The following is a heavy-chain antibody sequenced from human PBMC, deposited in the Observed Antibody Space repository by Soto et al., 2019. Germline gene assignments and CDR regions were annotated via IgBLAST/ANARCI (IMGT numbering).Heavy chain of an antibody. J-gene: IGHJ4*02. D-gene: IGHD2-15*01. CDR2: FYWDVDK. CDR3: ARKVVAATVTGFDY. Sequence: SGPTLVNPTQTLTLTCTFSGFSLSTSGVGVGWIRQPHGNALEWLAFFYWDVDKPYSPSLKSRLTITKDPSKNQVVFTMTNMDPVDTATYYCARKVVAATVTGFDYWGQGTLVTVSS. V-gene: IGHV2-5*02. CDR1: GFSLSTSGVG.